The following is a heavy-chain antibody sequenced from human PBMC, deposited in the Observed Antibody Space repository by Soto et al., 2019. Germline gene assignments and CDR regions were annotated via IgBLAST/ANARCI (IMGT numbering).Heavy chain of an antibody. CDR2: ISGSGSTM. Sequence: QSGGSLRLSCAASGFTFSNYEMNWVRQAPGKGLEWVSYISGSGSTMYYADSVKGRFTISRDNAKNSLYLQMNSLRAEDTAVYYCARVNFDSSGPNFDYWGQGTLVTVSS. D-gene: IGHD6-19*01. V-gene: IGHV3-48*03. CDR3: ARVNFDSSGPNFDY. J-gene: IGHJ4*02. CDR1: GFTFSNYE.